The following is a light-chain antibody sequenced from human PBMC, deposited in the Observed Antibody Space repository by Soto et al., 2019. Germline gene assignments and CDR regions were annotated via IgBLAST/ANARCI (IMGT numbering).Light chain of an antibody. CDR1: QSVSSS. Sequence: EIVMTQSPATLSVSPVERATLSCMASQSVSSSLAWYQRKRGQAPRLLIYGASTRATGIPARFSGSGSGTDFTLTINSLEPEDFAVYYCQQRNIWPPVTFGQGTRLEIK. CDR3: QQRNIWPPVT. V-gene: IGKV3D-15*01. CDR2: GAS. J-gene: IGKJ5*01.